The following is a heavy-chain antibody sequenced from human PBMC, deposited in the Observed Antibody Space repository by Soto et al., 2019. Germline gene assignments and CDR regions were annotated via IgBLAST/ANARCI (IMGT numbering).Heavy chain of an antibody. D-gene: IGHD3-3*01. CDR2: ITAYNDNT. CDR1: GYTFTSYG. J-gene: IGHJ4*02. CDR3: ARGQMQSDFDY. Sequence: QVHLVQSGAEVRNPGASVKVSCKASGYTFTSYGLNWVRQAPGQGLEWMGWITAYNDNTNYAQKFQGRAILTIDTSPTTGYMELRSLRSDDTDVYYCARGQMQSDFDYWGQVTLVTVSS. V-gene: IGHV1-18*04.